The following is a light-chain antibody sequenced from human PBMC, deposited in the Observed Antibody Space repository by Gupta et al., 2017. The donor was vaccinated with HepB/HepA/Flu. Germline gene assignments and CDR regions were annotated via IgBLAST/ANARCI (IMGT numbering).Light chain of an antibody. V-gene: IGKV1-39*01. CDR2: AAS. CDR3: QQSYSTPVET. CDR1: QSISSY. Sequence: DIQMTQSPSSLSASVGDRVTITCRASQSISSYLNWYQQKPGKAPKLLIYAASSLQSGVPSRFSGSGSGTDFTLTISSLQPEDFATYYCQQSYSTPVETFGQRTKVEIK. J-gene: IGKJ1*01.